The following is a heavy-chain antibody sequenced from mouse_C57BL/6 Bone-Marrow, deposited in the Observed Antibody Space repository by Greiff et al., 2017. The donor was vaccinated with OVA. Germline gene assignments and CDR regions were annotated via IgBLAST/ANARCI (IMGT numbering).Heavy chain of an antibody. CDR1: GYSITSGYY. CDR3: ARDRGYYGRWYCDV. V-gene: IGHV3-6*01. D-gene: IGHD1-1*01. J-gene: IGHJ1*03. Sequence: EVQLQESGPGLVKPSQSLSLTCSVTGYSITSGYYWNWIRQFPGNKLEWMGYISYDGSNNYNPSLKNRISITPDTSKNQFFLKLNAVTTEDTATYYCARDRGYYGRWYCDVWGTGTTVTVSS. CDR2: ISYDGSN.